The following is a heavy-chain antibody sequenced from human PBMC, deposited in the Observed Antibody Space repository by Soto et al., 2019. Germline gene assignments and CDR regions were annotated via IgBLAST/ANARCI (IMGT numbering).Heavy chain of an antibody. V-gene: IGHV4-61*01. Sequence: SETLSLTCTVSGGSVSSDTFYWSWIRQPSGKGLEWIGQIFYSGNTNYNPSLKSRVTISLDTSKNQFSPKVNSVTAADTAVYYCARGEGAAPGILPAAINWFDPWGQGTMVTVSS. J-gene: IGHJ5*02. CDR3: ARGEGAAPGILPAAINWFDP. D-gene: IGHD2-2*02. CDR2: IFYSGNT. CDR1: GGSVSSDTFY.